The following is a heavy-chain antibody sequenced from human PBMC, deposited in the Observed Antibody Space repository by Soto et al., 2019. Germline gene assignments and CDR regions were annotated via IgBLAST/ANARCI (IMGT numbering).Heavy chain of an antibody. J-gene: IGHJ6*02. CDR3: ARRGYCTGTSCYAMRYFGMDV. CDR2: IDPSDSYI. Sequence: GESLKISCQGSGYNFTSYWINWVRQMPGKGLEWMGRIDPSDSYINYSPSFQGHVTISADRSTNTAYSQWSSLKASDTAIYYCARRGYCTGTSCYAMRYFGMDVWGQGTTVTVSS. V-gene: IGHV5-10-1*01. CDR1: GYNFTSYW. D-gene: IGHD2-2*01.